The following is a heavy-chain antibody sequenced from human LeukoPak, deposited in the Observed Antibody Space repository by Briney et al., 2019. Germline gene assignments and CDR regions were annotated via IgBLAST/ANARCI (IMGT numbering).Heavy chain of an antibody. CDR1: GFTFSSYG. Sequence: PGGSLRLSCAASGFTFSSYGMHWVRQAPGKGLEWVAVISYDGSNKYYADSVKGRFTISRDNSKNTLYLQMNSLRAEDTAVYYCAKVRSPYSSGWLDYWGQGTLVTVSS. CDR3: AKVRSPYSSGWLDY. J-gene: IGHJ4*02. CDR2: ISYDGSNK. V-gene: IGHV3-30*18. D-gene: IGHD6-19*01.